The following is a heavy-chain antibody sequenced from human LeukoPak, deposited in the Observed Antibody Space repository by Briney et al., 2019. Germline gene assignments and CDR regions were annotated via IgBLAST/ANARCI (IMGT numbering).Heavy chain of an antibody. D-gene: IGHD3-22*01. J-gene: IGHJ3*02. CDR3: ARRGPASDYYYKGGFDI. Sequence: SVKVSCKASGVTFTNYAITWVRQAPGQGLEWMGATIPAFGRSNYAQNLQDRVTIVADESTTTAYMELSSLRSDDTAVYYCARRGPASDYYYKGGFDIWGQGTMVTVSS. CDR2: TIPAFGRS. V-gene: IGHV1-69*13. CDR1: GVTFTNYA.